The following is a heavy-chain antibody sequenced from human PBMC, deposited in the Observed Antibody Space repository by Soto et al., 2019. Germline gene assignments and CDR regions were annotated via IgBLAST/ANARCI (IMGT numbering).Heavy chain of an antibody. CDR2: VYDVDGT. V-gene: IGHV3-53*01. CDR1: GFTFNNYA. Sequence: GGSLRLSCAASGFTFNNYAMFWVRQAPGKGLEWVSGVYDVDGTYYADSVKGRFTISRDTSKTIVFLEMNDLRPDDTAVYYCASWLQREHAYDVWGLGTTVTVSS. CDR3: ASWLQREHAYDV. J-gene: IGHJ3*01. D-gene: IGHD1-1*01.